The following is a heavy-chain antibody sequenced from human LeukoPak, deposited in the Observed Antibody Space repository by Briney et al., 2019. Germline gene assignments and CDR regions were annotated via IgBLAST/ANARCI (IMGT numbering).Heavy chain of an antibody. D-gene: IGHD3-3*01. CDR2: IIPILGIA. Sequence: SVKVSRKASGGTFSSYAISWVRQAPGQGLEWMGRIIPILGIANYAQKFQGRVTITADKSTSTAYMELSSLRSEDTAVYYCADDFWSGFPSFDYWGQGTLVTVSS. CDR3: ADDFWSGFPSFDY. V-gene: IGHV1-69*04. J-gene: IGHJ4*02. CDR1: GGTFSSYA.